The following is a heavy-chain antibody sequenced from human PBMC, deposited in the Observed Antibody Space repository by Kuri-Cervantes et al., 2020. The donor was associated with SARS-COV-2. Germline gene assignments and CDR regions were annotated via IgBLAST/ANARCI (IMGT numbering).Heavy chain of an antibody. CDR1: GGSISSHY. V-gene: IGHV4-59*11. CDR3: ARGKAEITMIVVVITSGAYYFDY. D-gene: IGHD3-22*01. Sequence: SETLSLTCTVSGGSISSHYWSWIRQPPGKGLEWIGYIYYSGSTNYNPSLKSRVTISVDTSKNQFSLKLSSVTAADTAVYYCARGKAEITMIVVVITSGAYYFDYWGRGTLVTVSS. J-gene: IGHJ4*02. CDR2: IYYSGST.